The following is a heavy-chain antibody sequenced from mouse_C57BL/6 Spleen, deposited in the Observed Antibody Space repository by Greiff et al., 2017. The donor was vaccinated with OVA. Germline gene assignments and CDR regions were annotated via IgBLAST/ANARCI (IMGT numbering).Heavy chain of an antibody. D-gene: IGHD2-3*01. CDR2: IRNKANGYTT. J-gene: IGHJ2*01. CDR3: ARSSDGYYDY. Sequence: EVQLVESGGGLVQPGGSLSLSCAASGFTFTDYYMSWVRQPPGKALEWLGFIRNKANGYTTEYSASVKGRFTISRDNSQSILYLQMNALRAEDSATYYCARSSDGYYDYWGQGTTLTVSS. V-gene: IGHV7-3*01. CDR1: GFTFTDYY.